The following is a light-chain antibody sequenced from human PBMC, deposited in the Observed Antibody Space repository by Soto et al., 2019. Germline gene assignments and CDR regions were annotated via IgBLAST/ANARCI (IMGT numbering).Light chain of an antibody. J-gene: IGKJ1*01. CDR1: QSISAW. CDR2: KAS. V-gene: IGKV1-5*03. Sequence: GDSVSINCRASQSISAWLAWYQQKPGKAPRLLIYKASTLEIGVPSRFSGSGSGTEFTLTISSLQPEDVALYCSQLYNFQPSPFAQRT. CDR3: QLYNFQPSP.